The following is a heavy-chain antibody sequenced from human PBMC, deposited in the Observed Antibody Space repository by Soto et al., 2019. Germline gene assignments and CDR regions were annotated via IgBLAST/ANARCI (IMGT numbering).Heavy chain of an antibody. CDR2: IYYSGSI. Sequence: NPSETLSLTCTVSGGSISGYYWSWIRQPPGKGLEWIGSIYYSGSINYNPSLNSRVTLSVDTSKNLFSLKLSSVTAADTAVYYCARCVAVSGTPTWFDPWGQGTRVTVSS. CDR1: GGSISGYY. CDR3: ARCVAVSGTPTWFDP. V-gene: IGHV4-59*01. D-gene: IGHD6-19*01. J-gene: IGHJ5*02.